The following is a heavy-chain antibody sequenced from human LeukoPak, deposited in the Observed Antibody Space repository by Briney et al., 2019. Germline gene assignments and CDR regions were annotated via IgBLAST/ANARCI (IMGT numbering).Heavy chain of an antibody. V-gene: IGHV3-21*01. CDR1: GFTFSSYS. Sequence: GGSLRLSCAASGFTFSSYSMNWVRQAPGKGLEWVSSISSSSSYIYCADSVKGRFTISRDNAKNSLYLQMNSLRAEDTAVYYCARGSEDVLRYFDWLPVDWGQGTLVTVSS. D-gene: IGHD3-9*01. CDR2: ISSSSSYI. CDR3: ARGSEDVLRYFDWLPVD. J-gene: IGHJ4*02.